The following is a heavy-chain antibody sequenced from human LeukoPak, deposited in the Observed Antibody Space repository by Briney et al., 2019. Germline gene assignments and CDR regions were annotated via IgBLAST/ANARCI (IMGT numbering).Heavy chain of an antibody. Sequence: SETLSLTCTVSGGSISMTSYYWGWIRQPPGKGLEWIGSISYSGTTYYNPSLKSRVTMSVDTSKNQFSLKLSSVTAADTAVFYCARHPYYSDSSAYYYYFDPWGQGTLVTVSS. CDR2: ISYSGTT. CDR1: GGSISMTSYY. CDR3: ARHPYYSDSSAYYYYFDP. D-gene: IGHD3-22*01. V-gene: IGHV4-39*01. J-gene: IGHJ4*02.